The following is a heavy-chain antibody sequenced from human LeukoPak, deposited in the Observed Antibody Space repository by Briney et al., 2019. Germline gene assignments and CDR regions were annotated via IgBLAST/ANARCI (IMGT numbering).Heavy chain of an antibody. CDR3: ARRRDSSSWYEGGAFDI. Sequence: SETLSLTCTVSGGSISSRSYYWGWIRQPPGKGLEWIGSIYYSGSTYYNPSLKSRVTISVDTSKNQFSLKLSSVTAADTAVYYCARRRDSSSWYEGGAFDIWGQGTMVTVSS. CDR1: GGSISSRSYY. D-gene: IGHD6-13*01. V-gene: IGHV4-39*01. J-gene: IGHJ3*02. CDR2: IYYSGST.